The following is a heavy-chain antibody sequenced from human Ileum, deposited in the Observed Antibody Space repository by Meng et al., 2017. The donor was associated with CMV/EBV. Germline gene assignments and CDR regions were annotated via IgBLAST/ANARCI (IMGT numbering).Heavy chain of an antibody. CDR1: GYTFTGHR. J-gene: IGHJ4*02. V-gene: IGHV1-2*02. CDR2: INPNGGAT. D-gene: IGHD4-17*01. Sequence: ASVKVSCKASGYTFTGHRIYWVRQAPGQGLESMGWINPNGGATKYAQKFQGRVTTTRDTSTNTAYMELNRLTSDDTAVYYCARVGVTTVTYFDYWGQGTLVTVSS. CDR3: ARVGVTTVTYFDY.